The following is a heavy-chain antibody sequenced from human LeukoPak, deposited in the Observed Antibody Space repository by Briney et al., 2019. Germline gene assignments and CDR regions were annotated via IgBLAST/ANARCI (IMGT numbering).Heavy chain of an antibody. J-gene: IGHJ4*02. CDR2: ISGSGGST. V-gene: IGHV3-23*01. CDR3: ARAVAGNFDY. D-gene: IGHD6-19*01. Sequence: GGSLRLSCAASGFTSSSYAMSWVRQAPGKGLEWVSAISGSGGSTYYADSVKGRFTISRDNSKNTLYLQMNSLRAEDTAIYYCARAVAGNFDYWGQGTLVTVSS. CDR1: GFTSSSYA.